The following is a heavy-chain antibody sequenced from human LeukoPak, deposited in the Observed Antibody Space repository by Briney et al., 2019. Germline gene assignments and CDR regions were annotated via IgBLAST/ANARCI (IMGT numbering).Heavy chain of an antibody. J-gene: IGHJ6*02. Sequence: PGGSLRLSCAASGFTLSSYSMNWVRQAPGEGLEWVSSISNSSSCIYYADSVKGRFTISRDNAKNSLNLQMNSLRAEDTAVYYCARDDKMDYDFWSGYSGSTYGMDVWGQGTTVTVSS. CDR3: ARDDKMDYDFWSGYSGSTYGMDV. D-gene: IGHD3-3*01. CDR2: ISNSSSCI. CDR1: GFTLSSYS. V-gene: IGHV3-21*01.